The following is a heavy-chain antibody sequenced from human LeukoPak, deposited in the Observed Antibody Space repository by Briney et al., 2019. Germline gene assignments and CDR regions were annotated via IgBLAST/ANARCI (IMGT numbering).Heavy chain of an antibody. Sequence: ASVKVSCKASGYTFTGYYMHWVRQAPGQGLEWMGWINPNSGGTNYAQKFQGRVTVTRDTSISTAYMELSRLRSDDTAVYYCARSLNTYYDFWSGYLIDYWGQGTLVTVSS. CDR3: ARSLNTYYDFWSGYLIDY. CDR1: GYTFTGYY. V-gene: IGHV1-2*02. J-gene: IGHJ4*02. CDR2: INPNSGGT. D-gene: IGHD3-3*01.